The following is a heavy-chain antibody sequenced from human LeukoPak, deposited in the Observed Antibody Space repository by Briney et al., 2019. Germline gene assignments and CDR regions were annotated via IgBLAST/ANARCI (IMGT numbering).Heavy chain of an antibody. CDR2: IYPGDSDA. CDR1: GYSFATSW. D-gene: IGHD6-19*01. J-gene: IGHJ4*02. Sequence: GESLKISCKASGYSFATSWIAWVRQMPGKGVEWMGIIYPGDSDARYSPSFQGQVTISADKSISTVYLQWNSLKASDTAMYYCARRDSSAWFYFDYWGQGTLVAVSP. CDR3: ARRDSSAWFYFDY. V-gene: IGHV5-51*01.